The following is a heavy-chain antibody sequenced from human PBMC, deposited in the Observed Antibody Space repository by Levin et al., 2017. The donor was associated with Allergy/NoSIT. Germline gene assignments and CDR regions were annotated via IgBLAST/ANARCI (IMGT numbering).Heavy chain of an antibody. CDR3: ASCGLLFPDAFDI. D-gene: IGHD3-10*01. CDR1: GYRFNNYR. Sequence: GESLKISCKGTGYRFNNYRIGWVRQTPGKGLEWMGVIYPGDSDTRYTPSFQGQVTISSDKSNSTAFLQWSSLKASDTAMYFCASCGLLFPDAFDIWGQGTMVTVSS. CDR2: IYPGDSDT. V-gene: IGHV5-51*01. J-gene: IGHJ3*02.